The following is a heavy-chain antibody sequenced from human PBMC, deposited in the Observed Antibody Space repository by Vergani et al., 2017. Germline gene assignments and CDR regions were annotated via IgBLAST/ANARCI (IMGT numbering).Heavy chain of an antibody. CDR2: IYYSGST. Sequence: QVQLQESGPGLVKPSETLSLTCTVSGGSISSYYWSWIRQPPGKGLEWIGYIYYSGSTNYNPSLKSRVTISVDTSKNQFSLKLSSVTAADTAVYYCARGSGYPYYCYYYGMDVWGQGTRVTVSS. D-gene: IGHD3-3*01. J-gene: IGHJ6*02. CDR1: GGSISSYY. CDR3: ARGSGYPYYCYYYGMDV. V-gene: IGHV4-59*01.